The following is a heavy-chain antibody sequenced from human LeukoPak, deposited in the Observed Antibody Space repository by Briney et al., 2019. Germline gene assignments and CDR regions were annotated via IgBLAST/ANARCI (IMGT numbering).Heavy chain of an antibody. CDR2: IYTSGST. J-gene: IGHJ3*02. CDR1: GGSISSYY. V-gene: IGHV4-4*09. Sequence: SETLSLTCTVSGGSISSYYWSWIRQPPGKGLEWIGYIYTSGSTNYNPSLKSRVTISVDTSKNQFSLKLSSVTAADTAVYYCARRLWFGDQVPFDIWGQGTLVTVSS. D-gene: IGHD3-10*01. CDR3: ARRLWFGDQVPFDI.